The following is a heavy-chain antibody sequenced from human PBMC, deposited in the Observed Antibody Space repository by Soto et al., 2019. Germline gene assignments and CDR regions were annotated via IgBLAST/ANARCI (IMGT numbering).Heavy chain of an antibody. CDR2: IYYSGST. V-gene: IGHV4-59*01. D-gene: IGHD6-19*01. CDR3: ARDLGDRGIAVVPRGWFDP. J-gene: IGHJ5*02. Sequence: SETLSLTCTVSGGSISSYYWSWIRQPPGKGLEWIGYIYYSGSTNYNPSLKSRVTISVDTSKNQFSLKLSSVTAADTAVYYCARDLGDRGIAVVPRGWFDPWGQGTLVTVSS. CDR1: GGSISSYY.